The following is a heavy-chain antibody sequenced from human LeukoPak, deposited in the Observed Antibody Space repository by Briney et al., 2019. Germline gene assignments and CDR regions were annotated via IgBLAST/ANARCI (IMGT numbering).Heavy chain of an antibody. Sequence: SETLSLTCTVSGGSINSYFWTWIRQPPGKGLEWIGYIYYSGSTNYNPSLKSRVTISVDTSKNHFSLKLSSVTAADTAVYSCARFSSSWYGVDVWGKGITVTVSS. V-gene: IGHV4-59*01. J-gene: IGHJ6*04. D-gene: IGHD6-13*01. CDR1: GGSINSYF. CDR3: ARFSSSWYGVDV. CDR2: IYYSGST.